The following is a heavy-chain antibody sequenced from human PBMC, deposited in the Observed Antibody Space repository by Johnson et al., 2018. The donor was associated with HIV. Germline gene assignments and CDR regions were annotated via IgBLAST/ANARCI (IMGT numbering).Heavy chain of an antibody. D-gene: IGHD6-19*01. CDR1: GFTFSSYW. Sequence: EVQLVESGGGVVQPGRSLRLSCAASGFTFSSYWMSWVRQAPGKGLEWVANIKQDGSEKYYVDSVKGRFTISRDNAKNSLYLQMNSLRAEDTAVYYCGRVSGWIAVVDDAFDIWGQGTMVTVSS. J-gene: IGHJ3*02. V-gene: IGHV3-7*01. CDR2: IKQDGSEK. CDR3: GRVSGWIAVVDDAFDI.